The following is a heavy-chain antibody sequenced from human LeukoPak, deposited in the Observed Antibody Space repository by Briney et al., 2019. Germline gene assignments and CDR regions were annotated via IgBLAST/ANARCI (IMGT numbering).Heavy chain of an antibody. CDR1: GFTFDDYG. D-gene: IGHD3-10*01. V-gene: IGHV3-20*04. CDR3: ARDRVVSIPSITLRDWYFDL. CDR2: INWNGGST. Sequence: AGSLRLSCAASGFTFDDYGMSWVRQAPGKGLEWVCGINWNGGSTGYADSVKGRFTISRDNAKNSLYLQMNSLRAEDTALYYCARDRVVSIPSITLRDWYFDLWGRGTLVTVSS. J-gene: IGHJ2*01.